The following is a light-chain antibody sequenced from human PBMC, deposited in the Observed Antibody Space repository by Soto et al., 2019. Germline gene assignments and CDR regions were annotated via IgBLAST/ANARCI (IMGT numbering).Light chain of an antibody. J-gene: IGLJ2*01. Sequence: QSALAQPASVSGSPGQSLTISCTGTSSDVGGYNFVSWYQQYPGKAPKLMIYDVSSRPSGISTRFSDSKSGNTASLTISGLQAEDEADYYCSSYARNRDVLFGGGTKLTVL. CDR1: SSDVGGYNF. CDR3: SSYARNRDVL. V-gene: IGLV2-14*03. CDR2: DVS.